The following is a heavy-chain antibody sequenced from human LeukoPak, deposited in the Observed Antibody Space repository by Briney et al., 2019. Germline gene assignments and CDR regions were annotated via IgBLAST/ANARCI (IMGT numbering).Heavy chain of an antibody. CDR1: GGSISSYY. CDR3: ARGSRWKLVDY. Sequence: SETLSLTCTVSGGSISSYYWSWIRQHPGKGLEWIGYIYYSGSTYYNPSLKSRVTISVDTSKNQFSLKLSSVTAADTAVYYCARGSRWKLVDYWGQGTLVTVSS. CDR2: IYYSGST. V-gene: IGHV4-59*06. J-gene: IGHJ4*02. D-gene: IGHD6-6*01.